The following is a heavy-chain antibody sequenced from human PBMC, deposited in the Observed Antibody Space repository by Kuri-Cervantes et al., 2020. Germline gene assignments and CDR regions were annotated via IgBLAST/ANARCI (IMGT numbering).Heavy chain of an antibody. Sequence: TLSLTCTVSGGSISSGGYYWSWIRQHPGKGLEWIGYIYYSGSTYYNPSLKSRVTISVDTSKNQFSLKLSSVTAADTAVYYCARGALRRIAAAGTGDWFDPWGQGTLVTVSS. D-gene: IGHD6-13*01. CDR2: IYYSGST. CDR3: ARGALRRIAAAGTGDWFDP. CDR1: GGSISSGGYY. J-gene: IGHJ5*02. V-gene: IGHV4-31*03.